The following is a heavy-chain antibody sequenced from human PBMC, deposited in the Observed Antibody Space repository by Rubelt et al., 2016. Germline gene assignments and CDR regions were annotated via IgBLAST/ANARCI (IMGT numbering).Heavy chain of an antibody. J-gene: IGHJ4*02. V-gene: IGHV4-39*01. Sequence: QLQLQESGPGLVEPSETLSLTCTVSGGSVGGTSYYWGWVRQPPGKGLEWIGSIHYSGSSDYNPSLKGRVTASLDTPNNQVSLRLRFVTAADTAVYYCVRQGYCSSTSCYSDFWGQGTLVTVSS. D-gene: IGHD2-2*02. CDR3: VRQGYCSSTSCYSDF. CDR2: IHYSGSS. CDR1: GGSVGGTSYY.